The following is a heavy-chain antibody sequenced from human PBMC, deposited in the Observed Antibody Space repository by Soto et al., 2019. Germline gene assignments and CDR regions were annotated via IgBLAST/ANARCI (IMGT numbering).Heavy chain of an antibody. CDR2: IYYSGNT. Sequence: SETLSLTCTVPGGSISSSSYYWGWIRQHPGKGLEWIGSIYYSGNTYYNPSLKSRVTISVDTSKNQFSLKLSSVTAADTAVYYWARLEHFDWLTHYDPWGQGTLVTVSS. CDR1: GGSISSSSYY. V-gene: IGHV4-39*07. CDR3: ARLEHFDWLTHYDP. J-gene: IGHJ5*02. D-gene: IGHD3-9*01.